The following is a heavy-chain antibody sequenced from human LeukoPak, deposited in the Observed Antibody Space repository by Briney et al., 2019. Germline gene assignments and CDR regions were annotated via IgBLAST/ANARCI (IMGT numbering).Heavy chain of an antibody. Sequence: SETLSLTCTVSGGSISSYYWSWIRQPPGKGLEWIGYIYYSGSTNYNPSLKSRVTISVDTPKNQFSLKLSSVTAADTAVYYCARTHEYYYDSSGYYFDYWGQGTLVTVSS. CDR1: GGSISSYY. CDR3: ARTHEYYYDSSGYYFDY. D-gene: IGHD3-22*01. J-gene: IGHJ4*02. V-gene: IGHV4-59*01. CDR2: IYYSGST.